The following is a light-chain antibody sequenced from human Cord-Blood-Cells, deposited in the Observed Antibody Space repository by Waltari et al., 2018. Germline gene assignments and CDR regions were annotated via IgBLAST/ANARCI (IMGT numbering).Light chain of an antibody. Sequence: SYELTQPSSVSVSPGQTARITCPGDVLAKKDARGFQQKPGQAPVLVIYNDSERPSGIPERFSGSSSGTTVTLTISGAQVEDEADYYCYSAADNNRVFGGGTKLTVL. J-gene: IGLJ3*02. CDR3: YSAADNNRV. CDR1: VLAKKD. V-gene: IGLV3-27*01. CDR2: NDS.